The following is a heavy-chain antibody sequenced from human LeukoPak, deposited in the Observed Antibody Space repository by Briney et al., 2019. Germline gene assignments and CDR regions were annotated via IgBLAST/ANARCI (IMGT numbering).Heavy chain of an antibody. Sequence: SETLSLTCTVSGGSISSYYWSWIRQPPGKGLEWIGSIYHSGSTYYNPSLKSRVTISVDTSKNQFSLKLSSVTAADTAVYYCASSMAAAGPYFDYWGQGTLVTVSS. V-gene: IGHV4-59*08. J-gene: IGHJ4*02. CDR3: ASSMAAAGPYFDY. CDR2: IYHSGST. D-gene: IGHD6-13*01. CDR1: GGSISSYY.